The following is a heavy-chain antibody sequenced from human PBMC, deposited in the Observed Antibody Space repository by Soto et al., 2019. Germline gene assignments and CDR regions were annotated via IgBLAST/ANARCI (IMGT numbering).Heavy chain of an antibody. V-gene: IGHV4-34*01. Sequence: QVQLQQWGAGLLKPSETLSLTCAVYGGSFSGYYWNWIRQSPGKGLEWIGEINHSGATNYNPSLKSRVTVSVDTSKNHVSLRLNSVTAADTAVYYCARGVRVQLGTFDYGGQGTPIAVSS. CDR3: ARGVRVQLGTFDY. J-gene: IGHJ4*02. CDR1: GGSFSGYY. D-gene: IGHD1-1*01. CDR2: INHSGAT.